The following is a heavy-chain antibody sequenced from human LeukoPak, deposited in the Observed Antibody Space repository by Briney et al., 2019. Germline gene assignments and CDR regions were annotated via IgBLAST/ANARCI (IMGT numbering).Heavy chain of an antibody. V-gene: IGHV3-48*04. CDR2: ISSSSSTI. Sequence: GGSLRLSCAASGFTFSSYSMNWVRQAPGKGLEWVSYISSSSSTIYYADSVKGRFTISRDNAKNSLYLQMNSLRAEDTAVYYCARYGSGSYDYWGQGTLVTVSS. D-gene: IGHD3-10*01. CDR1: GFTFSSYS. CDR3: ARYGSGSYDY. J-gene: IGHJ4*02.